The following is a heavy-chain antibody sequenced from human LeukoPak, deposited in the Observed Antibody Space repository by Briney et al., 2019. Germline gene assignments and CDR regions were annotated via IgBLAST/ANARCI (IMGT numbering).Heavy chain of an antibody. CDR3: VVGGSVYGSAEYFQH. Sequence: SETLSLTCAVYGGSFSGYYWSWIRRPPGKGLEWIGEIDHSGTTNYNPSLKSRVTISVDTSKNQFSLKLSSVTAADTAVYYCVVGGSVYGSAEYFQHWGQGTLVTVSS. V-gene: IGHV4-34*01. CDR2: IDHSGTT. D-gene: IGHD5/OR15-5a*01. CDR1: GGSFSGYY. J-gene: IGHJ1*01.